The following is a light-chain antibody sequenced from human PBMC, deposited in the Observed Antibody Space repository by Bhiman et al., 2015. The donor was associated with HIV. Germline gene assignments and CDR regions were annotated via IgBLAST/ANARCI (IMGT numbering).Light chain of an antibody. V-gene: IGLV2-23*02. CDR3: CSYAGSSTLL. Sequence: SGSPGQSITISCTGTSSDVGGYNYVSWYQQHPGKAPKLMIYDVSKRPSGVSNRFSGSKSGNTASLTISGLQAEDEADYYCCSYAGSSTLLFGGGTKLTVL. J-gene: IGLJ2*01. CDR1: SSDVGGYNY. CDR2: DVS.